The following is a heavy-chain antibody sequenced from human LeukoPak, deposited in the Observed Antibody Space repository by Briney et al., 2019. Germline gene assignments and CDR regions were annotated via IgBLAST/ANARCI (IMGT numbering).Heavy chain of an antibody. Sequence: GGSLRLSCAASGFSFRHYGMHWVRQAPGKGLEWVAFIRDDGSNKYYADSVKGRFTISRDNSKNTLYLQMNSLRAEDTAVYYCAKDLPWGYDILTGYSPDYWGQGTLVTVSS. CDR2: IRDDGSNK. CDR3: AKDLPWGYDILTGYSPDY. CDR1: GFSFRHYG. D-gene: IGHD3-9*01. V-gene: IGHV3-30*02. J-gene: IGHJ4*02.